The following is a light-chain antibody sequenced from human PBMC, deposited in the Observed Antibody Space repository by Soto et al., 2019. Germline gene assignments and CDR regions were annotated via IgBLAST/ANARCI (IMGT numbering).Light chain of an antibody. V-gene: IGLV2-18*02. J-gene: IGLJ2*01. CDR3: SSYTSSNTLV. CDR2: DVS. CDR1: SSDVGSYNH. Sequence: QSVLTQPPSVSGSPGQSVTISCTATSSDVGSYNHVSWYQQPPGTAPKVMIYDVSNRPSGVPDRFSGSKSGNTASLTISGLQAEDEADYYCSSYTSSNTLVFGGGTKLTVL.